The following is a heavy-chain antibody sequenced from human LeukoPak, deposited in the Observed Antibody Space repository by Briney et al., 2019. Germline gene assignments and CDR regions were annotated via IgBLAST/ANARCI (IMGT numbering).Heavy chain of an antibody. D-gene: IGHD5-18*01. CDR3: AKGRGGDTAMAKRYIDY. Sequence: PGGSLRLSCAASGFTFSSYSMNWVRQAPGKGLEWVSSISTSSSYIYYADSVKGRFTISRDNSKNTLYLQMNSLRAEDTAVYYCAKGRGGDTAMAKRYIDYWGQGTLVTVSS. CDR1: GFTFSSYS. J-gene: IGHJ4*02. V-gene: IGHV3-21*04. CDR2: ISTSSSYI.